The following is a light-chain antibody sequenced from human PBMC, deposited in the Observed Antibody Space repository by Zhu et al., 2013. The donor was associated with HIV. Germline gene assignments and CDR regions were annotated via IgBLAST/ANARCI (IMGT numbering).Light chain of an antibody. J-gene: IGLJ1*01. Sequence: SSELTQDPAVSVALGQTVRITCQGDSLRSYYASWYQQQPGQAPILVIYGQNNRPSGIPDRFSGSNSGNTASLTITGAQAEDEADYFCNSRDSSGNHVFGAGTKVTVL. CDR3: NSRDSSGNHV. CDR2: GQN. V-gene: IGLV3-19*01. CDR1: SLRSYY.